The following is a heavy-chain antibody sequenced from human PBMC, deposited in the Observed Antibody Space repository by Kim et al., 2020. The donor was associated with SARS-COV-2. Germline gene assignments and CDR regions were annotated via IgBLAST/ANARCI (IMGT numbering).Heavy chain of an antibody. CDR3: ARYPNEKLAYDL. J-gene: IGHJ2*01. D-gene: IGHD1-1*01. CDR2: TYYRSKWYN. CDR1: GDSVSSSTAA. Sequence: SQTLSLTCAISGDSVSSSTAAWNWIRQSPSRGLEWLGRTYYRSKWYNDYAVSVKSRITINPDTSKNQFSLQLSSVTPEDTAVYYCARYPNEKLAYDLWGRGTLVTVSS. V-gene: IGHV6-1*01.